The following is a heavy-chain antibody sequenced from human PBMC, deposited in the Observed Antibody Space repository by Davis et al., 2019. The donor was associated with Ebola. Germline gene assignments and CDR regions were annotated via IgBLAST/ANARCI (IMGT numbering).Heavy chain of an antibody. Sequence: PSETLSLTCAVYGGSFSGYYWSWIRQPPGKGLEWIGSIYYSGSTYYNPSLKSRVTISVDTSKNQFSLKLSSVTAADTAVYYCARFNLRFLESNAFDIWGQGTMVTVSS. J-gene: IGHJ3*02. CDR2: IYYSGST. CDR1: GGSFSGYY. V-gene: IGHV4-34*01. CDR3: ARFNLRFLESNAFDI. D-gene: IGHD3-3*01.